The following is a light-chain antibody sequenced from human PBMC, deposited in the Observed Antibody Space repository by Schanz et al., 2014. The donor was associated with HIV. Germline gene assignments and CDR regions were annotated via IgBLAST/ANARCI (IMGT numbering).Light chain of an antibody. CDR3: CSYAGSSTYV. Sequence: QSALTQPASVSGSPGQSISISCTGTSSDVGGYNYVSWFQQRPGKAPKLMIYEVSKRPSGVPDRFSGSKSGNTASLTVSGLQAEDEADYYCCSYAGSSTYVFGTGTKLTVL. J-gene: IGLJ1*01. CDR1: SSDVGGYNY. CDR2: EVS. V-gene: IGLV2-8*01.